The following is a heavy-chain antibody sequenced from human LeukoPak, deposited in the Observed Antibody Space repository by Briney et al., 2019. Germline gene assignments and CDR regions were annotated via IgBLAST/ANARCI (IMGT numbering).Heavy chain of an antibody. Sequence: SETLSLTCAVYGGSFSGYYWSWIRQPPGKGLEWIGEINHSGSTNYNPSLKSRVTISVDTSKNQFSLKLSSVTAADTAVYYCARAAYSSSSALFDYWGQGTLVTVSS. CDR1: GGSFSGYY. CDR2: INHSGST. J-gene: IGHJ4*02. V-gene: IGHV4-34*01. D-gene: IGHD6-6*01. CDR3: ARAAYSSSSALFDY.